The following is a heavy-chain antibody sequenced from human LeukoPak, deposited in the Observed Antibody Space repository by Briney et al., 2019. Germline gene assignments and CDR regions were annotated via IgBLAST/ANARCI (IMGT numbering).Heavy chain of an antibody. V-gene: IGHV4-4*07. D-gene: IGHD5-12*01. J-gene: IGHJ6*03. CDR2: IYTSGST. CDR3: ARQNVDIVATEVYYYMDV. Sequence: SETLSLTCTVSGGSISSYYWSWIRQPAGKGLEWIGRIYTSGSTNYNPSLKSRVTMSVDTSKNQFSLKLSSVTAADTAVYYCARQNVDIVATEVYYYMDVWGKGTTVTISS. CDR1: GGSISSYY.